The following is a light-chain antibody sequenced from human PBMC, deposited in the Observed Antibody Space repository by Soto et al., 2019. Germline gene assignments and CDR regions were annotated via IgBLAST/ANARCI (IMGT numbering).Light chain of an antibody. Sequence: EIVMTQSPATLSVSPGERATLSCRASQSVGTHLAWYQQTPGQAPRLLISATSTMATGIPARFSGSGSGTEFTLTISSLQSEDFAFYYCQQYNKWPVTFGGGTKVEV. CDR1: QSVGTH. CDR2: ATS. CDR3: QQYNKWPVT. V-gene: IGKV3-15*01. J-gene: IGKJ4*01.